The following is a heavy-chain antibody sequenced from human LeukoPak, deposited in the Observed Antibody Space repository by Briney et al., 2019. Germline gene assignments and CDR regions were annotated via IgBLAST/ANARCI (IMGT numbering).Heavy chain of an antibody. V-gene: IGHV3-23*01. CDR1: GFTFSSYA. Sequence: PGGSLRLSCAASGFTFSSYAMSWVRQAPGKGLEWVSAISGSGGSTYYADSVKGRFTISRDNSKNTLHLQMNSLRAEDTAVYYCAKGDSSGWYGPYFDYWGQGTLVTVSS. J-gene: IGHJ4*02. D-gene: IGHD6-19*01. CDR3: AKGDSSGWYGPYFDY. CDR2: ISGSGGST.